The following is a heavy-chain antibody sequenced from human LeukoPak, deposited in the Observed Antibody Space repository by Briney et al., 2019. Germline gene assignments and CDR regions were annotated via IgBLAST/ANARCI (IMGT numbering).Heavy chain of an antibody. CDR3: TGESYFFDH. V-gene: IGHV3-7*04. D-gene: IGHD2/OR15-2a*01. CDR2: IKQDGSEK. Sequence: GGSLRLSCAASGFTFSSYWMSWVGQGPGKGLEGVANIKQDGSEKYYVDSVKGRFAISRDNARNSLYLQMNSLRAEDTAVYYCTGESYFFDHWGQGALVTVSS. CDR1: GFTFSSYW. J-gene: IGHJ4*02.